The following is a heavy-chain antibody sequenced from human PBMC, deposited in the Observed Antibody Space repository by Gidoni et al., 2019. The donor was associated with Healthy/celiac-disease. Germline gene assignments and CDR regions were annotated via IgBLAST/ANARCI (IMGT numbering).Heavy chain of an antibody. J-gene: IGHJ4*02. Sequence: QVQLVESGGGVVQPGRSLRLSCAASGFTFSSYAMHWVRQAPGKGLEWVAVISYDGSNKYYADSVKGRFTISRDNSKNTLYLQMNSLRAEDTAVYYCARDLGQWLANVGFDYWGQGTLVTVSS. CDR2: ISYDGSNK. D-gene: IGHD6-19*01. CDR1: GFTFSSYA. CDR3: ARDLGQWLANVGFDY. V-gene: IGHV3-30-3*01.